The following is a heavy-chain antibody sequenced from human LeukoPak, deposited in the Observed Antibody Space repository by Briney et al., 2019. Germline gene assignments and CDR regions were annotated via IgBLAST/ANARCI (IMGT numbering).Heavy chain of an antibody. V-gene: IGHV4-4*09. J-gene: IGHJ4*02. CDR2: IHTSGST. D-gene: IGHD2-15*01. Sequence: SETLSLTCTVSDGSSSSYYWTWIRQPPGKGLEWIGCIHTSGSTDYNPSLKSRVTMSIDTSKTQFSLRLSSVTAADTAVYYCARPGQSSWWVYFNFWGQGTLVTVSS. CDR3: ARPGQSSWWVYFNF. CDR1: DGSSSSYY.